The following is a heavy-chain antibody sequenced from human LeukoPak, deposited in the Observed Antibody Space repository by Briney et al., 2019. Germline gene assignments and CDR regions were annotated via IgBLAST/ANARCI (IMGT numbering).Heavy chain of an antibody. CDR1: GGSISSGSYY. CDR3: ARSLWFGELLPDY. J-gene: IGHJ4*02. Sequence: PSETLSLTXTVSGGSISSGSYYWSGIRQPAGKGLEWIVRIYTSGSTSYNPSLKSRVTISVDTSKNQFSLKLSSVTAADTAVYYCARSLWFGELLPDYWGQGTLVTVSS. D-gene: IGHD3-10*01. V-gene: IGHV4-61*02. CDR2: IYTSGST.